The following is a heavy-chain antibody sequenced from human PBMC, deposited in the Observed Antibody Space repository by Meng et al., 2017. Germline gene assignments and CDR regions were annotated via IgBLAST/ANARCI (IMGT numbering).Heavy chain of an antibody. J-gene: IGHJ6*02. CDR3: ARVQVVVAATHDYYYYGMDV. D-gene: IGHD2-15*01. CDR1: GGSISSSSYY. V-gene: IGHV4-39*07. Sequence: GSLRLSCTVSGGSISSSSYYWGWIRQPPGKGLEWIGSIYYSGSTYYNPSLKSRVTISVDTSKNQFSLKLSSVTAADTAVYYCARVQVVVAATHDYYYYGMDVWGQGTTVTVSS. CDR2: IYYSGST.